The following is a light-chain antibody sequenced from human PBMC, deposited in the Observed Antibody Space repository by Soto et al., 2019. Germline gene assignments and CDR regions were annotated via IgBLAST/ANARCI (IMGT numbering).Light chain of an antibody. CDR3: LLSYSAARSWV. CDR2: DTS. J-gene: IGLJ2*01. V-gene: IGLV7-46*01. CDR1: TGAVTSGHY. Sequence: QAVVTQEPSLTVSPGGTVTLTCGSSTGAVTSGHYPYWFQQKPGQAPRTLIYDTSDKHSWTPARFSGSLLGGKAALTLSGAQSEDEAEYYCLLSYSAARSWVFGGGTKVTVL.